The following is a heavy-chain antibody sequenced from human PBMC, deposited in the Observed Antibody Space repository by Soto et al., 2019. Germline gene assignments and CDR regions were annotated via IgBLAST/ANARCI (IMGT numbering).Heavy chain of an antibody. Sequence: SETLSLTCTVSGGSISSGDYYWSWIRQPPGKGLEWIGYIYYSGSTYYNPSLKSRVTISVDTSKNQFSLKLGSVTAADTAVYYCARGRDFYFDYWGQGTLVTVSS. V-gene: IGHV4-30-4*01. J-gene: IGHJ4*02. CDR3: ARGRDFYFDY. CDR2: IYYSGST. CDR1: GGSISSGDYY.